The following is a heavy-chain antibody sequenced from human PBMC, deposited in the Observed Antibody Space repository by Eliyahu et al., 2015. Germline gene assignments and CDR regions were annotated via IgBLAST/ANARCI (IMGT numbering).Heavy chain of an antibody. J-gene: IGHJ4*02. CDR3: ARGWGYVDY. Sequence: QVQLQESGPGLVKPSETLSLTCSVSGGSINNYYWTWIRQPPGKELEWIXXXYSSGSXNYSPSLKXRVTISVDTSKNQFSLRLTSVTAADTAVYYCARGWGYVDYWGQGTLVTVSS. CDR1: GGSINNYY. CDR2: XYSSGSX. D-gene: IGHD7-27*01. V-gene: IGHV4-59*01.